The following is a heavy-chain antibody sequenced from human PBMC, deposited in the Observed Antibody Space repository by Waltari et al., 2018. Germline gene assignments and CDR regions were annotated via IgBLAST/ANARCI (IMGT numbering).Heavy chain of an antibody. V-gene: IGHV2-5*02. Sequence: QITLKESGPTLVKPTQTLTLTCTFSGFSLSTSGVVVGWLRQPPGKALEWLALIYWDDDKRYSPSLKSRLTITKDTSKNQVVLTMTNMDPVDTATYYCAHSSFYDFWSGYSWYFDYWGQGTLVTVSS. J-gene: IGHJ4*02. CDR3: AHSSFYDFWSGYSWYFDY. D-gene: IGHD3-3*01. CDR1: GFSLSTSGVV. CDR2: IYWDDDK.